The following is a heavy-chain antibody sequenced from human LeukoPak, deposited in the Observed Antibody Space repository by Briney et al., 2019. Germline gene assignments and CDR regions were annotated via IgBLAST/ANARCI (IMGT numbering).Heavy chain of an antibody. V-gene: IGHV4-4*02. Sequence: RASETLSLTCAVSGGSISSRNWWIWVRQPPGKGLEWIGEIYHSGSTNYNPSLKTRVTISVDKSKNQFSLKLSSVTAADTAVYYCARASHDYGDYSHFDYWGQGTLVTVSS. CDR1: GGSISSRNW. D-gene: IGHD4-17*01. J-gene: IGHJ4*02. CDR2: IYHSGST. CDR3: ARASHDYGDYSHFDY.